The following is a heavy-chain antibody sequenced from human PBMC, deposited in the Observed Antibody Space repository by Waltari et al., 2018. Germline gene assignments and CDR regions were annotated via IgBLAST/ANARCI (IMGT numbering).Heavy chain of an antibody. CDR2: IYYSGST. J-gene: IGHJ4*02. D-gene: IGHD3-9*01. V-gene: IGHV4-31*03. Sequence: QVQLQESGPGLVKPSQTLSLTCTVSGGSISSGGYYWSWIRQHPGKGLEWIGYIYYSGSTYYNPSLKSRVTISVDTSKNQFSLKLSSVTAADTAVYYCARGSFDWYRTSFDYWGQGTLVTVSS. CDR3: ARGSFDWYRTSFDY. CDR1: GGSISSGGYY.